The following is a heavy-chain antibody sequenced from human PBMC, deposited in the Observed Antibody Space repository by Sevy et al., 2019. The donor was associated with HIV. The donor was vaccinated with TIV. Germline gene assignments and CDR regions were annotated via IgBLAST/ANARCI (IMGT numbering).Heavy chain of an antibody. CDR1: GFIFSSYE. CDR2: ISNSGSAL. J-gene: IGHJ4*02. D-gene: IGHD4-4*01. Sequence: GGSLRLSCAASGFIFSSYEMNWVRQAPGKGLEWISYISNSGSALYYSDSVKGRFTITRDNAKHSLYLQMNSLRAEDTAVYYCARDLPPSATTVAHFDNWGQGTLVTVSS. V-gene: IGHV3-48*03. CDR3: ARDLPPSATTVAHFDN.